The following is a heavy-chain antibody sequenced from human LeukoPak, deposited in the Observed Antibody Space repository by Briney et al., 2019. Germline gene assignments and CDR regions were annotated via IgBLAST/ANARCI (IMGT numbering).Heavy chain of an antibody. Sequence: PGGSLILSCAASGFTFSSYAMSWVRQAPGKGLEWVSAISGSGGSTYYADSVKGRFTISRDNSKNTLYLQMNSLRAEDTAVYYCANQRASSSWPYFDYWGQGTLVTVSS. D-gene: IGHD6-13*01. V-gene: IGHV3-23*01. J-gene: IGHJ4*02. CDR3: ANQRASSSWPYFDY. CDR1: GFTFSSYA. CDR2: ISGSGGST.